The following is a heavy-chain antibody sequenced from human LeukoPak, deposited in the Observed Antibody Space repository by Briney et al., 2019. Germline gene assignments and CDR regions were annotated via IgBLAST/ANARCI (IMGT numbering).Heavy chain of an antibody. V-gene: IGHV3-23*01. CDR1: GFTFSSYA. Sequence: GASLRLSCAASGFTFSSYAMSWVRQAPGKGLEWVSTITSSGGSTYYADSVKGRFTISRDNSKNTLFLQTNSLRAEDTAVYYCAKGSLTIWYAFDIWGQGTMVTVPS. J-gene: IGHJ3*02. CDR3: AKGSLTIWYAFDI. D-gene: IGHD2-8*02. CDR2: ITSSGGST.